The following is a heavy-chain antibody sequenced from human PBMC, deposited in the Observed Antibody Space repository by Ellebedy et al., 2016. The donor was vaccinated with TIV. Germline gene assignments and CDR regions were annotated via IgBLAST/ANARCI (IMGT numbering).Heavy chain of an antibody. CDR3: ARDLMIVVVSDYYYAMDV. J-gene: IGHJ6*02. Sequence: AASVKVSCKASGYTFTNYYVHWVRQAPGQGLEWMGAINPSGGGTTYAQKFQGRVTMTRDTSTGTVYLELSSLRSEDTAMYYCARDLMIVVVSDYYYAMDVWGQGTTVTVSS. D-gene: IGHD3-22*01. CDR2: INPSGGGT. V-gene: IGHV1-46*01. CDR1: GYTFTNYY.